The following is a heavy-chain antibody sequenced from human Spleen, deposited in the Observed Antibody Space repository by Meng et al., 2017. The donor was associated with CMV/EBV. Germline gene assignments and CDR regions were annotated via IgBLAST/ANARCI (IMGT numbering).Heavy chain of an antibody. V-gene: IGHV1-18*01. J-gene: IGHJ3*02. D-gene: IGHD1-26*01. CDR2: VSGCDGET. CDR1: GNTFSSYG. CDR3: VRDWECIARSDFFDI. Sequence: ASVKVSCKASGNTFSSYGISWVRQAPGQGLEWMGWVSGCDGETNYAQEIEGRVTMTTDTSTSTVYMELRSLRSDDTAVYYCVRDWECIARSDFFDIWGQGTTVTVSS.